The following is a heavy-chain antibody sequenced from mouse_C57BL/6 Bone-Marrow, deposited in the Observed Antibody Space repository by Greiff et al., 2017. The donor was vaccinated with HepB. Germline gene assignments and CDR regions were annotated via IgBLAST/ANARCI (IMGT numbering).Heavy chain of an antibody. Sequence: EVHLVESGGGLVKPGGSLKLSCAASGFTFSDYGMHWVRQAPEKGLEWVAYISSDSSTIYYADTVKGRFTISRDNAKNTLFLQMISLRSEDTAMYYCARRGYYGSSYAMDYWGQGTSVTVSS. J-gene: IGHJ4*01. V-gene: IGHV5-17*01. CDR2: ISSDSSTI. CDR1: GFTFSDYG. CDR3: ARRGYYGSSYAMDY. D-gene: IGHD1-1*01.